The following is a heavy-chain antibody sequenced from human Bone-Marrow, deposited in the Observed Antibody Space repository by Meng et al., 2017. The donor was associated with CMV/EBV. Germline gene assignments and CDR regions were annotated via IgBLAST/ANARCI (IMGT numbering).Heavy chain of an antibody. CDR3: ARVGAVGSSTPTDV. Sequence: SETLSLTCAVSGGSVRNINGWTWVRQPPGKGLEWIGEIYRGGSTNYSPSVKSRVTISVDTSKNQFSLKLSSVTAADTAVYYCARVGAVGSSTPTDVWGQGTTVTVSS. V-gene: IGHV4-4*02. J-gene: IGHJ6*02. CDR2: IYRGGST. D-gene: IGHD2-2*01. CDR1: GGSVRNING.